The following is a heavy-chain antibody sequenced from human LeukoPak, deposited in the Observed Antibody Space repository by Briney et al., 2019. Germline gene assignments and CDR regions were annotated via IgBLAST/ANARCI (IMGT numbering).Heavy chain of an antibody. CDR2: IKQDGSEK. D-gene: IGHD6-13*01. J-gene: IGHJ5*02. V-gene: IGHV3-7*01. CDR1: GFTFSGYW. CDR3: AREISSWYRSEGRFDP. Sequence: GGSLRLSCAASGFTFSGYWMTWVRQAPGKGLEWVANIKQDGSEKYYVDSANGRFTISRDNAKTTLYLQMNSLRAEETAVYYSAREISSWYRSEGRFDPWGQGTLVTASS.